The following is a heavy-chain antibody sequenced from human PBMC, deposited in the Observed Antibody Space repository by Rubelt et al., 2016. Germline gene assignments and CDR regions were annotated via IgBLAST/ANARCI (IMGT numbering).Heavy chain of an antibody. V-gene: IGHV6-1*01. D-gene: IGHD2-15*01. Sequence: QVQPQQSGPGLVKPSQTLSLTCAISGDSVSTNCVAWNWIRQSPSRGLEWLGRTYYRAKWYNEYAVSVKSRITINPDKSKNQFSLQLNSVTPEDTAGYYCARDHGGLDYWGQGTLVTVSS. CDR2: TYYRAKWYN. CDR1: GDSVSTNCVA. J-gene: IGHJ4*02. CDR3: ARDHGGLDY.